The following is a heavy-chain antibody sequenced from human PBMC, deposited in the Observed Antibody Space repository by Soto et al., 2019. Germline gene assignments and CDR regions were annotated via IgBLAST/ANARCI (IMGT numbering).Heavy chain of an antibody. J-gene: IGHJ4*02. CDR2: IDTSGST. D-gene: IGHD3-3*01. V-gene: IGHV4-4*07. CDR3: ARGGQDFWSGPFDY. Sequence: PSETLSLTCTVSGGSISNYHCNWIRQPAGKGLEWIGRIDTSGSTNYNPSLKSRVTMSVDTSKQEFSLKLSSVTAADTALYYCARGGQDFWSGPFDYWGRGALVTAPQ. CDR1: GGSISNYH.